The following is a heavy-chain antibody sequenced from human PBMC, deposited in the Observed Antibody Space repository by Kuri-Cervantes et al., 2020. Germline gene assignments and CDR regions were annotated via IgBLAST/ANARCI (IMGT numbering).Heavy chain of an antibody. Sequence: GESLKISCEASGFSFNNYGMSWVRQAPGKGLEWVSGLSASGGNTFYTDSVKGRFTISRDNSKNTLYLQMDSLTTEDTAFYYCAKDIHYNSGSYSLGPDFWGQGTQVTVSS. V-gene: IGHV3-23*01. CDR1: GFSFNNYG. CDR3: AKDIHYNSGSYSLGPDF. CDR2: LSASGGNT. J-gene: IGHJ4*02. D-gene: IGHD3-10*01.